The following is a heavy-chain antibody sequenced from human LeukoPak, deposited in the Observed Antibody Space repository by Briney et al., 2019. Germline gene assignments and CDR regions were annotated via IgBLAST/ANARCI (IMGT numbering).Heavy chain of an antibody. D-gene: IGHD3-22*01. CDR3: ARVRSGYYFDY. CDR1: GFTFSHYS. J-gene: IGHJ4*02. Sequence: PGGSLRLSCVASGFTFSHYSMNWVRQAPGKGLEWLSYINNSSDSIYKADSVKGRFTISRDNAKNSVYLQMNSLRAEDTAVYYCARVRSGYYFDYWGQGTLVTVSS. V-gene: IGHV3-48*01. CDR2: INNSSDSI.